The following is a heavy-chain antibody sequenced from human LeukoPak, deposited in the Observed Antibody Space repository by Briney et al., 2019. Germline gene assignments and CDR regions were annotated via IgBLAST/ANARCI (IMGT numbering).Heavy chain of an antibody. Sequence: SQTLSLTCAVSGYSISSGYYWGWIRQPPGKALEWIGSIYHSGSTYYNPPLKSRVTISVDTSKNQSSLKLSSVTAADTAVYYCVRDRVVVTAIPYYFDYWGQGTLVTVSS. CDR2: IYHSGST. D-gene: IGHD2-21*02. CDR3: VRDRVVVTAIPYYFDY. J-gene: IGHJ4*02. V-gene: IGHV4-38-2*02. CDR1: GYSISSGYY.